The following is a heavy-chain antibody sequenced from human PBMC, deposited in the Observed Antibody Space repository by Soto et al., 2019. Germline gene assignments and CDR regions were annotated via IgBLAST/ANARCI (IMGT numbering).Heavy chain of an antibody. CDR1: DFTFSKAW. Sequence: GQLVESGGDWVKPGGSLRVSCAVSDFTFSKAWMNWVRQAPGKGLEWVGRIKSYTDGGTTDYAPSVKGRFTISRDDSKSNLYLQMNSLKTEDTALYYCTSHWGDRYAFDICGPWTMVTVS. CDR2: IKSYTDGGTT. V-gene: IGHV3-15*07. D-gene: IGHD3-16*01. CDR3: TSHWGDRYAFDI. J-gene: IGHJ3*02.